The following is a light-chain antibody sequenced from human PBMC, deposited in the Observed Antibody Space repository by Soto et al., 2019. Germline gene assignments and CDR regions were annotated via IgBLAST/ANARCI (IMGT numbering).Light chain of an antibody. Sequence: EIGLRQSPGTLSLKPGERATLSCRASQSVSSSYLAWYQQKPGQAPRLLIYGASSRATGIPDRFSGSGSGTDFTLTIDRLEPEDFAMYYCQQHGSSPITFGQGTRLAI. CDR3: QQHGSSPIT. V-gene: IGKV3-20*01. J-gene: IGKJ5*01. CDR1: QSVSSSY. CDR2: GAS.